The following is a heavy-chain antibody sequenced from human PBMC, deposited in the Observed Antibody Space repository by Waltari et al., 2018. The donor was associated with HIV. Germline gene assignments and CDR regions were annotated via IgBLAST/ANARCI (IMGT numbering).Heavy chain of an antibody. CDR2: IIPIFGTA. D-gene: IGHD2-8*02. Sequence: QVQLVQSGAAVKKPGSPVKVSCKASGGTFSSYAISWVRQAPGQGLEWMGGIIPIFGTANYAQKFQGRVTFTADISTSTAYMELSSLRSEDSAMYYCARDRGPLLFYFDYWGQGTLVTVSS. V-gene: IGHV1-69*06. CDR3: ARDRGPLLFYFDY. J-gene: IGHJ4*02. CDR1: GGTFSSYA.